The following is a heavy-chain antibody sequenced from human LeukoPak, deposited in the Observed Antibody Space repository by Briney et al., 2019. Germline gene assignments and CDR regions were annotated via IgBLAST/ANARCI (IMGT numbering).Heavy chain of an antibody. D-gene: IGHD7-27*01. V-gene: IGHV3-30*18. CDR2: ISYDGSNK. Sequence: GGSLRLSCAASGFTFSSYGMHWARQAPGKGLEWVAVISYDGSNKYYADSVKGRFTISRDNSKNTLYLQMNSLRAEDAAVYYCAKDLGTTNDYWGQGTLVTVSS. CDR3: AKDLGTTNDY. CDR1: GFTFSSYG. J-gene: IGHJ4*02.